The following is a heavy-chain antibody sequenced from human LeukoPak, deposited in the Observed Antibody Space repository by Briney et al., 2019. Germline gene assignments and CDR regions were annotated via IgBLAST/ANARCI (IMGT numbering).Heavy chain of an antibody. CDR1: GFTFGDYA. V-gene: IGHV3-49*03. Sequence: PGRSLRLSCTASGFTFGDYAMSWFRQAPGKGLEWVGFIRSKAYGGTTEYAASVKGRFTISRDDSKSIAYLQMNSLTTEDTAVYYCTSQGYDFWSGYPYFDYWGQGTLVTVSS. CDR3: TSQGYDFWSGYPYFDY. J-gene: IGHJ4*02. D-gene: IGHD3-3*01. CDR2: IRSKAYGGTT.